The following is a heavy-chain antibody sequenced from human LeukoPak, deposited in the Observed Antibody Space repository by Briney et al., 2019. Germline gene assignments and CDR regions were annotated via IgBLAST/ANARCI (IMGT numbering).Heavy chain of an antibody. CDR1: GGSISSYY. CDR3: ARSVWSYAYYFDY. J-gene: IGHJ4*02. Sequence: PSETLSLTCTVSGGSISSYYWSWIRQPPGKGLEWIGYIYYSGSTNYNPSLKSRVTISVDTSKNQFSLKLSSVTAADTAVYYCARSVWSYAYYFDYWGQGTLVTVSS. CDR2: IYYSGST. D-gene: IGHD1-26*01. V-gene: IGHV4-59*12.